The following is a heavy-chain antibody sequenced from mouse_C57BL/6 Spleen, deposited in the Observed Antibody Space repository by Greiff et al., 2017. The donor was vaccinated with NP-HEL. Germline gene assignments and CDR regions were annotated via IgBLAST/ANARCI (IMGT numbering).Heavy chain of an antibody. Sequence: QVQLQQPGAELVKPGASVQVSCQASGYTFTSYWMHWVKQRPGQGLEWIGRIHPSASDTNYNQKFKGKATLTVDKSSSTAYMQLSSLTSEDSAVYYCAMGDYYGSSPSLGYWGQGTLVTVSA. CDR2: IHPSASDT. D-gene: IGHD1-1*01. V-gene: IGHV1-74*01. CDR3: AMGDYYGSSPSLGY. J-gene: IGHJ3*01. CDR1: GYTFTSYW.